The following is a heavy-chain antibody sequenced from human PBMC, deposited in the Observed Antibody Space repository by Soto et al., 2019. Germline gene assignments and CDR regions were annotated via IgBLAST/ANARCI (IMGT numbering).Heavy chain of an antibody. J-gene: IGHJ5*02. Sequence: EASVKFSCKAPGDTFTSYYMHWVRQAPGHGLEWMGVINPNGGSTRFAQKFQGRVTMTTDASTSTAYMELRSLRSDDTAVYYCARDPHEYWTSYWFDPWGQGTLVTVSS. CDR1: GDTFTSYY. CDR2: INPNGGST. V-gene: IGHV1-46*01. D-gene: IGHD3-3*01. CDR3: ARDPHEYWTSYWFDP.